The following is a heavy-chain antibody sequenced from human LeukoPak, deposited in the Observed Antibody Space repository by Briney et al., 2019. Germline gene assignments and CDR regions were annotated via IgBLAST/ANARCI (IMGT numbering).Heavy chain of an antibody. V-gene: IGHV4-59*08. CDR3: ARLPGATSNVDY. Sequence: NSSETLSLTCTVSGGSISSYFWSWIRQPLGKGLEWIGYIYYSGSTNYNPSLKSRVTISVDTSKNQFSLKLSSVTAADTAVYYCARLPGATSNVDYWGQGTLVTVSS. CDR1: GGSISSYF. CDR2: IYYSGST. J-gene: IGHJ4*02. D-gene: IGHD1-26*01.